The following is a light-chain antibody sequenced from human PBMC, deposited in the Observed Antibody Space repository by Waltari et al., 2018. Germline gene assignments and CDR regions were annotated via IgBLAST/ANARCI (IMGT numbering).Light chain of an antibody. CDR1: SSDIGTYNY. CDR3: SSYTNSDTWV. Sequence: QSALTQPASVSGSPGQSITISCTGTSSDIGTYNYVSWYQQLPGKAPKLMISEVSNRPYGCFIGFSGAKSGNTASLTILELQVEDEGDYYCSSYTNSDTWVFGGGTKVTVL. V-gene: IGLV2-14*01. CDR2: EVS. J-gene: IGLJ2*01.